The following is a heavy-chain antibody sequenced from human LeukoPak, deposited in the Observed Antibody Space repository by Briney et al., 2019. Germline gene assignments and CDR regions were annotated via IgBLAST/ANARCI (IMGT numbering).Heavy chain of an antibody. CDR1: GGSISSRSYF. J-gene: IGHJ4*02. D-gene: IGHD1-7*01. Sequence: SETLSLTCTVSGGSISSRSYFWGWIRQPPGKGLEWIGSIHHSGSTYYNPSLKSRVTISVDTSKNQFSLRLSPVTAADTAVYYCSTERGGTIVDYWGQGTLVTVSS. CDR3: STERGGTIVDY. V-gene: IGHV4-39*02. CDR2: IHHSGST.